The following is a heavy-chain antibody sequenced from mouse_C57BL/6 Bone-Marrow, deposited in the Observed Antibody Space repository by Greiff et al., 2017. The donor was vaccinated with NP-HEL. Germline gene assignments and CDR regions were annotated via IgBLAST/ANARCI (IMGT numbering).Heavy chain of an antibody. V-gene: IGHV1-50*01. CDR2: IDPSDSYT. CDR3: ARGLLRTGYFDY. Sequence: QVQLQQPGAELVKPGASVTLSCKASGYTFTSYWMQWVKQRPGQGLEWIGEIDPSDSYTNYNQKFKGKATLSVDTSSSTAYMQLSSLTSEDSAVYDCARGLLRTGYFDYWGQGTTLTVSS. D-gene: IGHD1-1*01. CDR1: GYTFTSYW. J-gene: IGHJ2*01.